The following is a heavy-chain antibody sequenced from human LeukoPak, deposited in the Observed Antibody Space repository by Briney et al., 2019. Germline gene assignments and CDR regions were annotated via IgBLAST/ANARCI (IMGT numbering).Heavy chain of an antibody. V-gene: IGHV1-8*03. D-gene: IGHD5-12*01. CDR2: IHPTSANT. J-gene: IGHJ4*02. CDR3: AREVATIIVAAAGGIDY. CDR1: GYTFSTYD. Sequence: ASVKVSCKASGYTFSTYDINWVRQASGQGLEWMGWIHPTSANTAYTQKFHPRFQGRLTITRDTSISTAYMELSSLTSDDTAVYYCAREVATIIVAAAGGIDYWGQGTLVTVSS.